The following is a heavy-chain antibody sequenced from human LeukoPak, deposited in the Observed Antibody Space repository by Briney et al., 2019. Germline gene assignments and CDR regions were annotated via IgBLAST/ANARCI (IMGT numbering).Heavy chain of an antibody. CDR2: TSSTSSTI. V-gene: IGHV3-48*01. D-gene: IGHD3-22*01. CDR3: AKVGLPYYDSSGYYRSAFDY. J-gene: IGHJ4*02. CDR1: GFTFSSYS. Sequence: GGSLRLSCTGSGFTFSSYSMNWVRQAPGKGPEWLSYTSSTSSTIFYADSVKGRFTISRDNSKNTLYLQMNSLRAEDTAVYYCAKVGLPYYDSSGYYRSAFDYWGQGTLVTVSS.